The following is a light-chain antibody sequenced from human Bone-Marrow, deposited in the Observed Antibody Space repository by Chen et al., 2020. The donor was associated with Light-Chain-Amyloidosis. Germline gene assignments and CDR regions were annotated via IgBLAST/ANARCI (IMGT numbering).Light chain of an antibody. Sequence: IQMTPSPSSLSASVGDRVTITCRASQSISSYLNWYRQEPGKAPKLLIWAASSLHSGVPSRFRGSGSGTDFALSITSLQPEDFATYYCQQTFITPWTFGQGIRVEI. CDR1: QSISSY. V-gene: IGKV1-39*01. CDR3: QQTFITPWT. CDR2: AAS. J-gene: IGKJ1*01.